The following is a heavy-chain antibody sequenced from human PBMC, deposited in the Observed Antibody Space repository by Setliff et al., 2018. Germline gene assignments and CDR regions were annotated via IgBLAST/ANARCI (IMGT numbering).Heavy chain of an antibody. V-gene: IGHV1-46*01. CDR1: GYTFTSYY. CDR2: INPSGGST. Sequence: ASVKVSCKASGYTFTSYYMHWVRQAPGQGLEWMGIINPSGGSTSYAQKFQGRVTMTRDTSISTAYMALSSLRSEDTAVYYCARDHVYGSQYYYYYYGMDVWGQGTMVTSP. CDR3: ARDHVYGSQYYYYYYGMDV. J-gene: IGHJ6*02. D-gene: IGHD3-10*01.